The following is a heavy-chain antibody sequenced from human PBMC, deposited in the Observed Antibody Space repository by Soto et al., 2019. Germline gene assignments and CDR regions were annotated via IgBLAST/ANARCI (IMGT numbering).Heavy chain of an antibody. CDR3: ARQFCGGDCLPPLN. V-gene: IGHV4-31*03. CDR1: GGSISSGGYY. Sequence: QVQLQESGPGLVKPSETLSLTCTLSGGSISSGGYYWTWIRQHPGKGLEWIVYISYSGTTSYNPSLKSRLTISIDTQNQFSLKLSSVTAADTATYYCARQFCGGDCLPPLNLGQGTLVTVSS. D-gene: IGHD2-21*02. CDR2: ISYSGTT. J-gene: IGHJ4*02.